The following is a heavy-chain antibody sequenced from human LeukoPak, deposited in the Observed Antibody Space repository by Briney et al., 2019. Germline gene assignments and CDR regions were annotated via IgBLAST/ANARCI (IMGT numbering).Heavy chain of an antibody. CDR1: GFTFSGYG. J-gene: IGHJ4*02. CDR3: AKGSGWYFDY. D-gene: IGHD6-19*01. CDR2: IRYDGSNE. V-gene: IGHV3-30*02. Sequence: GGCLRLSCAASGFTFSGYGIHWVRQAPGKGLEWVAFIRYDGSNEFFVDSVKGRFTISRDNSKNTLYLQMNSLRAEDTAVYYCAKGSGWYFDYWGQGTLVTVSS.